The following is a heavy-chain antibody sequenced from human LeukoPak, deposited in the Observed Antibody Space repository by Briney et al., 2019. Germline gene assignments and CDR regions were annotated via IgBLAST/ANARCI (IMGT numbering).Heavy chain of an antibody. CDR1: GGSMSSHY. CDR3: ARLGIAAAAYFDY. J-gene: IGHJ4*02. D-gene: IGHD6-13*01. Sequence: SGTLSLTCTGSGGSMSSHYWSWIRQPPGKGVEWMGYIYYSGTTNYNTSLKSRVTISVDTSKNQFSLKLNSVTAADTAVYYCARLGIAAAAYFDYWGQGTLVTVSS. CDR2: IYYSGTT. V-gene: IGHV4-59*08.